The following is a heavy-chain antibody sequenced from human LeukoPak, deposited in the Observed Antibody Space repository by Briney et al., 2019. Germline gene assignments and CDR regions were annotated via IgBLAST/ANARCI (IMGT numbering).Heavy chain of an antibody. CDR3: ARNSPGYCSGGSCSSYWYFDL. J-gene: IGHJ2*01. V-gene: IGHV3-21*01. Sequence: GGSLRLSCAASGFTFSSYSMNWVRQAPGKGLEWVSSISSSSSYIYYADSVKGRFTISRDNAKNTLYLQMNSLRAEDTAVYYCARNSPGYCSGGSCSSYWYFDLWGRGTLVTVSS. CDR1: GFTFSSYS. D-gene: IGHD2-15*01. CDR2: ISSSSSYI.